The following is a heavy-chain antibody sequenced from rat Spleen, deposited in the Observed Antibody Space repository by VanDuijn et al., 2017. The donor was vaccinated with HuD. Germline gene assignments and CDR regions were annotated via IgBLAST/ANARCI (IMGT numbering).Heavy chain of an antibody. CDR1: GFTFSKYG. CDR3: ATAGTRISRFAY. CDR2: ISVSGGSS. D-gene: IGHD1-4*01. J-gene: IGHJ3*01. V-gene: IGHV5-19*01. Sequence: EVQLVESDGGLVQPGRSLKLSCAASGFTFSKYGMHWIRQAPTKGLEWVASISVSGGSSYYRDSVKGRFTLSRDNAKSTLYLQMDSLRSEDTATYYCATAGTRISRFAYWGQGTLVTVSS.